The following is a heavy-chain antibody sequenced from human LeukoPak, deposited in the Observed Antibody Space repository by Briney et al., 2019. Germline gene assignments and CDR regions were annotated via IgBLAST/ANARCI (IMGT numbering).Heavy chain of an antibody. CDR3: ARSIWFGELYSDY. J-gene: IGHJ4*02. CDR1: GFTFDDYA. Sequence: GGSLRLSCAASGFTFDDYAMHWVRQAPGKGLEWVSGISWNSGSIGHADSVKGRFTISRDNAKNSLYLQMNSLRAEDTALYYCARSIWFGELYSDYWGQGTLVTVSS. D-gene: IGHD3-10*01. CDR2: ISWNSGSI. V-gene: IGHV3-9*01.